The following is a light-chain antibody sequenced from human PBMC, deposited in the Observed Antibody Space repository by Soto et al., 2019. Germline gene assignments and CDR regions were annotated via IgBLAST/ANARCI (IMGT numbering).Light chain of an antibody. J-gene: IGKJ1*01. CDR1: PSVSNS. CDR2: DAF. Sequence: ESVLTQSPATLSLSPGERATLSCRASPSVSNSLAWYQHKPGQAPRLLIYDAFNRATGVPTRFSGSGSGTDFTLTISSLEPEDFAVYYCQQYGSSGTFGQGTKV. CDR3: QQYGSSGT. V-gene: IGKV3-11*01.